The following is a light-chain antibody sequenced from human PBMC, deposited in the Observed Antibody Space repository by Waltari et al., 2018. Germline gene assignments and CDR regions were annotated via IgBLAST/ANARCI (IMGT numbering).Light chain of an antibody. V-gene: IGLV1-44*01. Sequence: QSVLTQPPSASGTPGQGVTIPCSGSRSNIGTHTVNWYQQLPGTAPKVLMYSNNQRPSGVPDRFSGSKSGTSASLAVSGLQSEDEGDYYCATWDDSLNGVVFGGGTKLTVL. CDR1: RSNIGTHT. CDR3: ATWDDSLNGVV. CDR2: SNN. J-gene: IGLJ2*01.